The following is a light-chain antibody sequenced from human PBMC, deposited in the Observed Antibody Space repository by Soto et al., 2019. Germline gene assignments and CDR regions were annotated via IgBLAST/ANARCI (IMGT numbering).Light chain of an antibody. Sequence: SVLTQPASVSGSPGQSITISCTGSSSDVGGYHYVSWYQQYPGEAPKLAMSEVSNRPSGVSNRCSGSKSGNTASLTVSCLQADDEADYYCSSYAGSNNYVFGTGTKLTVL. V-gene: IGLV2-14*01. CDR1: SSDVGGYHY. J-gene: IGLJ1*01. CDR3: SSYAGSNNYV. CDR2: EVS.